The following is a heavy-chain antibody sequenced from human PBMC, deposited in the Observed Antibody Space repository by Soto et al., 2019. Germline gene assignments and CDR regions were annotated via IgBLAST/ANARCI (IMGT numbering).Heavy chain of an antibody. D-gene: IGHD4-17*01. V-gene: IGHV3-74*01. Sequence: EVQLVESGENLVQPGGSLRLSCAASGFTFSNYWIHWVRQAPGKGLVWVSRIKGDEITTNYADSVKGRFTISRDNAKNTVFLQMHSLRAEDTALYYCARGLYGAYGQDFWRQGILVTVSS. CDR2: IKGDEITT. CDR3: ARGLYGAYGQDF. J-gene: IGHJ4*02. CDR1: GFTFSNYW.